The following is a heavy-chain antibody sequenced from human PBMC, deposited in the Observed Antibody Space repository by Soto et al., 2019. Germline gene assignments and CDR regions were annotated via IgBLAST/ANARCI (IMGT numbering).Heavy chain of an antibody. J-gene: IGHJ4*02. V-gene: IGHV3-23*01. CDR3: AREDNDYGDFFDY. CDR2: ISGSGGST. Sequence: GGSLRLSCAASGFTFSSYAMSWVRQAPGKGLEWVSAISGSGGSTYYADSVKGRFTISRDNAKNSLYLQMNSLRAEDTAVYYCAREDNDYGDFFDYWGQGTLVTVSS. D-gene: IGHD4-17*01. CDR1: GFTFSSYA.